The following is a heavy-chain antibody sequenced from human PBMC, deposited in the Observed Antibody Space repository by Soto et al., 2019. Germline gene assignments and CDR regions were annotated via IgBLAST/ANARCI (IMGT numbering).Heavy chain of an antibody. V-gene: IGHV3-23*01. CDR2: ISADGGST. D-gene: IGHD2-21*01. Sequence: EVQLLESGGGLVQPGGSLRLSCAASGFIFSSYAMSWVRQAPGKGPEWVSAISADGGSTYYADSVKGRFTFSRDNSRNTLYLQMNSLIADDTAVYYCAKEASGDYWGQGTLVTVSS. CDR1: GFIFSSYA. J-gene: IGHJ4*02. CDR3: AKEASGDY.